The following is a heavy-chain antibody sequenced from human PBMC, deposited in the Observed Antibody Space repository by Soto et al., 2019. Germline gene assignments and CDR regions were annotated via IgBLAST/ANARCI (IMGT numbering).Heavy chain of an antibody. V-gene: IGHV3-23*01. CDR2: ISGSGGST. CDR1: GFTFSSYA. J-gene: IGHJ2*01. Sequence: GGSLRLSCAASGFTFSSYAMSWFRQAPGKGLEWVSAISGSGGSTYYADSVKGRFTISRDNSKNTLYLQMNSLRAEDTAVYYCAKDKYPGIPHHGPNWYFDLWGRGTLVTVSS. CDR3: AKDKYPGIPHHGPNWYFDL. D-gene: IGHD6-13*01.